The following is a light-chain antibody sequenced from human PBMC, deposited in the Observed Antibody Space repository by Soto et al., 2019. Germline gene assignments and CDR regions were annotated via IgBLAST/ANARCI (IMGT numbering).Light chain of an antibody. CDR3: QKYNNWPLT. J-gene: IGKJ4*01. CDR2: GAS. CDR1: ESVYSY. Sequence: EIVMTQSPATLSVSPGEGLNLSCRASESVYSYLAWYQQKPGQAPRLLIYGASTRATGIPARFSGSGSGTEFTLTISSLQSEDFADYYCQKYNNWPLTFGGGTKVEI. V-gene: IGKV3-15*01.